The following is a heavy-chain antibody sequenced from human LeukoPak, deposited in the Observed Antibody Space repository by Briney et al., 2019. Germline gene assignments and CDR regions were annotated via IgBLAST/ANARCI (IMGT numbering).Heavy chain of an antibody. V-gene: IGHV7-4-1*02. CDR1: GYTFTSYA. CDR3: ATQNYDILTGYYYYYYGMDV. J-gene: IGHJ6*02. Sequence: ASVKVSCKASGYTFTSYAMNWVRQAPGQGLEWMGWISSNTGNPTYAQGFTGRFVFSLDTSVSTAYLQISSLKTEDTAVYYCATQNYDILTGYYYYYYGMDVWGQGTTVTVSS. D-gene: IGHD3-9*01. CDR2: ISSNTGNP.